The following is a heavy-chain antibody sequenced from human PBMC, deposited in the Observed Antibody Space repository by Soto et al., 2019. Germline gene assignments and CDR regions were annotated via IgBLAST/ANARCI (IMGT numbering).Heavy chain of an antibody. D-gene: IGHD5-12*01. V-gene: IGHV4-59*12. CDR1: GGSISSYY. CDR3: ARGRGKWLRFDAFDI. Sequence: SETLSLTCTVSGGSISSYYWTWIRQPPGKGLEWIGYSYYSGSTNYNPSLKSRVTISVDTSKNQFSLKLSSVTAADTAVYYCARGRGKWLRFDAFDIWGQGTMVTVSS. CDR2: SYYSGST. J-gene: IGHJ3*02.